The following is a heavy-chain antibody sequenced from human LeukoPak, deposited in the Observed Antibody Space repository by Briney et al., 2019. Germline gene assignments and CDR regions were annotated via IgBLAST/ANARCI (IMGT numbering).Heavy chain of an antibody. D-gene: IGHD3-3*01. CDR2: GDYSGGT. J-gene: IGHJ4*02. CDR1: GDSFTSVTDY. Sequence: SETLSLTRTVSGDSFTSVTDYWAWIRQPPGKGLEWVATGDYSGGTYYNPSLKSRVTISVDTSKNQFSLKLSSVTAADTAVYYCARAVGDNYDFWSGYYTEYFDYWGQGTLVTVSS. V-gene: IGHV4-39*07. CDR3: ARAVGDNYDFWSGYYTEYFDY.